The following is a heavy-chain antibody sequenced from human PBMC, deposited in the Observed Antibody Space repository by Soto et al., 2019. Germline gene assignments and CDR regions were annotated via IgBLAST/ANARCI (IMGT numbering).Heavy chain of an antibody. Sequence: GGSLRLSCAASGFTFISYAMSWVLQAPGKGLEWVSAISGSGGSTYYADSVKGRFTISRDNSKNTLYLQMNSLRAEDTAVYYCAKVVDGSYYPPYYYYGMDVWGQGTTVTVSS. CDR2: ISGSGGST. CDR1: GFTFISYA. V-gene: IGHV3-23*01. J-gene: IGHJ6*02. CDR3: AKVVDGSYYPPYYYYGMDV. D-gene: IGHD1-26*01.